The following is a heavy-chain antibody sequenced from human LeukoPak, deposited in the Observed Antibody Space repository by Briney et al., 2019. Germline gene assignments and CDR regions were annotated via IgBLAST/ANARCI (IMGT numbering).Heavy chain of an antibody. CDR3: ARDNPITIFGVVNFAFDI. Sequence: GASVKVSCKASGYTFTGYYMHWVRQAPGQGLEWMGWINPNSGGTNYSQKFQGRVTMTRAPSIRTASMEMSRLRSDDTAVYYCARDNPITIFGVVNFAFDIWGQGTMVTVSS. J-gene: IGHJ3*02. CDR2: INPNSGGT. D-gene: IGHD3-3*01. V-gene: IGHV1-2*02. CDR1: GYTFTGYY.